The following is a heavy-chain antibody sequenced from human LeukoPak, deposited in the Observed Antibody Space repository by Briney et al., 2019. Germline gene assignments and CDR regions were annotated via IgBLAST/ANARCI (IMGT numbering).Heavy chain of an antibody. V-gene: IGHV4-34*01. CDR2: INHSGST. D-gene: IGHD4-17*01. J-gene: IGHJ2*01. CDR1: GGSFSGYY. CDR3: AREIRGYGDYRNWYFDL. Sequence: SETLSLTCAVYGGSFSGYYWSWIRQPPGKGLEWIGEINHSGSTNYNPSLKSRVTISVDTSKNQFSLKLSSVTAADTAVYYCAREIRGYGDYRNWYFDLWGRGTLVTVSS.